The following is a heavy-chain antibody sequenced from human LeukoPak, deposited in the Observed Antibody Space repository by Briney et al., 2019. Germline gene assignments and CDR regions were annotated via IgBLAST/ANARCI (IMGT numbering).Heavy chain of an antibody. D-gene: IGHD3-9*01. V-gene: IGHV3-72*01. CDR3: ARVAPHRYFDWSDY. J-gene: IGHJ4*02. CDR2: TRNKANSYTT. Sequence: PGGSLRLSCAASGFTFSDHYMDWVRQAPGKGLEWVGRTRNKANSYTTEYAASVKGRFTISRDDSKNSLYLQMNSLKTEDTAVYYCARVAPHRYFDWSDYWGQGTLVTVSS. CDR1: GFTFSDHY.